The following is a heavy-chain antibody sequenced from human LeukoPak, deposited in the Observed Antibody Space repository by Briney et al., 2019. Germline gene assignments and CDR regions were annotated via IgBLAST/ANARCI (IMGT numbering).Heavy chain of an antibody. CDR2: FDPEDGET. V-gene: IGHV1-24*01. Sequence: ASVKVSCKVSGYTLTELSMHWVRQAPGEGLEWMGGFDPEDGETIYAQKFQGRVTITADKSTSTAYMELSSLRPEDTAVYYCARVISGSWLWFWGQGTLVTVSS. D-gene: IGHD6-13*01. J-gene: IGHJ4*02. CDR1: GYTLTELS. CDR3: ARVISGSWLWF.